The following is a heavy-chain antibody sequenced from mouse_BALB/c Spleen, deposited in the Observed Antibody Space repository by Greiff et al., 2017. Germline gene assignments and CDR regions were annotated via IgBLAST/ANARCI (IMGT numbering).Heavy chain of an antibody. CDR2: INPSTGYT. V-gene: IGHV1-7*01. Sequence: QVQLQQSGAELAKPGASVKMSCKASGYTFTSYWMHWVKQRPGQGLEWIGYINPSTGYTEYNQKFKDKATLTADKSSSTAYMQLSSLTSEDSAVYYCASDYDAAYWGQGTLVTVSA. J-gene: IGHJ3*01. CDR3: ASDYDAAY. CDR1: GYTFTSYW. D-gene: IGHD2-4*01.